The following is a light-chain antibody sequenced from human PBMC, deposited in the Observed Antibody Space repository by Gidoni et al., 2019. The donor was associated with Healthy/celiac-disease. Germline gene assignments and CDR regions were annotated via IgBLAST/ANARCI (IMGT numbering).Light chain of an antibody. CDR3: QQYYSTPRT. Sequence: IVITQSPDPLAVPLRERAPLNCNSTQSVLYSSNNKTYLAWYQQKPGQPPKLLIYWASTRESGVPDRFSGSGSGTDFTLTISSLQAEDVAVYYCQQYYSTPRTFGHGTKVEIK. V-gene: IGKV4-1*01. CDR1: QSVLYSSNNKTY. CDR2: WAS. J-gene: IGKJ1*01.